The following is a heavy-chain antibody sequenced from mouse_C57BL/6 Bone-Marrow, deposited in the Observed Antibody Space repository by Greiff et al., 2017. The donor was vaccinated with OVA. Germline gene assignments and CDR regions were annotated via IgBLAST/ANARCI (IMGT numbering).Heavy chain of an antibody. D-gene: IGHD2-4*01. V-gene: IGHV1-69*01. CDR1: GYTFTSYW. J-gene: IGHJ4*01. CDR2: IDPSDSST. Sequence: QVQLQQPGAELVMPGASVKLSCKASGYTFTSYWMHWVKQRPGQGLEWIGEIDPSDSSTNYNQKFKGQSTLTVDKSSSTAYMQLSSLTSEDSAVYYCAHDYDGAMDYWGQGTSVTVSS. CDR3: AHDYDGAMDY.